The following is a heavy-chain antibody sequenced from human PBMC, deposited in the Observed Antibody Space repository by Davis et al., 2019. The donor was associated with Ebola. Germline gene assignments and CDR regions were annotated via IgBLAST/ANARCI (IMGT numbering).Heavy chain of an antibody. J-gene: IGHJ3*02. D-gene: IGHD3-3*01. CDR3: ATSYILRCLERGNDAFDI. CDR2: LDPEDRET. V-gene: IGHV1-24*01. Sequence: ASVQVSCKVSGYTLSDLSIHWVRQTPAKGLEWMAGLDPEDRETIFAHKFQDGVTMTEDTSTDTAYMELSSLRSDETAIYYCATSYILRCLERGNDAFDIWGQGTMVTVSS. CDR1: GYTLSDLS.